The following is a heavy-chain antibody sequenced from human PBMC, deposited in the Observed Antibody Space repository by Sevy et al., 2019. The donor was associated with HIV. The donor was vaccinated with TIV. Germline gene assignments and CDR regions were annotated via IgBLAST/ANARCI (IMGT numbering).Heavy chain of an antibody. D-gene: IGHD3-3*01. CDR1: GGSFSGYY. CDR2: INHSGST. CDR3: ARGGGFWSGYTNWFDP. J-gene: IGHJ5*02. Sequence: SQTLSLTCAVYGGSFSGYYWSWIRQPPGKGLEWIGEINHSGSTTYNPSLKSRVTISVDTSKNQFSLKLSSVTAADTAVYYCARGGGFWSGYTNWFDPWGQGTLVTVSS. V-gene: IGHV4-34*01.